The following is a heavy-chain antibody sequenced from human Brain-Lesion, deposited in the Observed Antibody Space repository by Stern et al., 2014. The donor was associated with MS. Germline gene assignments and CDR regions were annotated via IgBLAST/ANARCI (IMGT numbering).Heavy chain of an antibody. J-gene: IGHJ4*02. CDR2: IGWNSWTN. CDR1: GFTFDDYA. D-gene: IGHD1-14*01. Sequence: EVQLVESGGDLEQPGRSLRLSCEAFGFTFDDYAMHWVRQAPGKGLEWVAGIGWNSWTNGYADSVKCRFTTSRDNAYRSLYLQMNSLRPEDTALYYCAREITGSSAYFAYWGQGTLVTVSS. CDR3: AREITGSSAYFAY. V-gene: IGHV3-9*01.